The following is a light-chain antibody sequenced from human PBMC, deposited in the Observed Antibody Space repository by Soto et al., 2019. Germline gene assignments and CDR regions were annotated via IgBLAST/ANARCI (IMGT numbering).Light chain of an antibody. J-gene: IGKJ1*01. CDR2: KAS. Sequence: DIQMTQSPSSLSSSVGDRVTLTGRASQSISSWLAWYQQKPGKAPKLLIYKASSLESGVPSRFSGSGSGTEFTLTISSLQPDDFATYYCQQYNSYWTFGQGTKVDIK. V-gene: IGKV1-5*03. CDR3: QQYNSYWT. CDR1: QSISSW.